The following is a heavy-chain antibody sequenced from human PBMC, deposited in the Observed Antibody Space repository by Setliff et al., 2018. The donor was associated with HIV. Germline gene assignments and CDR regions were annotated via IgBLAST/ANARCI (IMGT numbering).Heavy chain of an antibody. CDR2: ISYGSTWV. CDR3: ARSQGIGNYYMDV. V-gene: IGHV3-21*01. J-gene: IGHJ6*03. CDR1: GLTFNRYW. Sequence: GGSLRLSCVASGLTFNRYWMSWVRQVPGKGLEWVSSISYGSTWVYYSDSVKGRFTTSRDDAKNSLFLQVDSLTAEDTVVYYCARSQGIGNYYMDVWGKGTTVTVSS. D-gene: IGHD2-15*01.